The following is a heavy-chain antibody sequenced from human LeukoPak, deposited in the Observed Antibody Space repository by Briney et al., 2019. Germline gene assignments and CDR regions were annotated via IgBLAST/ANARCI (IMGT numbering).Heavy chain of an antibody. J-gene: IGHJ4*02. CDR3: ARGRGGGYSGYDQFDY. V-gene: IGHV3-23*01. Sequence: GGSLRLSCAASGFNFANHAMSWVRQTAGKGLEWVSAISGGGDITYYADSVKGRFTISRDNSKNTLYLQMNSLRAEDTAVYYCARGRGGGYSGYDQFDYWGQGTLVTVSS. CDR1: GFNFANHA. CDR2: ISGGGDIT. D-gene: IGHD5-12*01.